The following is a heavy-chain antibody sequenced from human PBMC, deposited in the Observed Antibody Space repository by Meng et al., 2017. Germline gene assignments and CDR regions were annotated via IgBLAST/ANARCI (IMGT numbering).Heavy chain of an antibody. CDR2: INHSGST. V-gene: IGHV4-34*01. D-gene: IGHD5-12*01. J-gene: IGHJ4*02. Sequence: SETLSLTCAVYGGSFSGYYWSWIRQPPGKGLEWIGEINHSGSTNYNPSLKSRVTISVDKSKNQFSLKLSSVTAADTAVYYCARKGYSGYDFPTDYWGQGTLVTVSS. CDR1: GGSFSGYY. CDR3: ARKGYSGYDFPTDY.